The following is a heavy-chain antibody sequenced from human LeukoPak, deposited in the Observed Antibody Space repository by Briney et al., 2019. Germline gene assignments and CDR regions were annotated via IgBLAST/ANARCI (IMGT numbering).Heavy chain of an antibody. CDR3: ARDYMDV. CDR1: GFTFSSYS. CDR2: IYTDGST. V-gene: IGHV3-53*01. J-gene: IGHJ6*03. Sequence: GGSLRLSCAASGFTFSSYSMNWVRQAPGKGLEWVSVIYTDGSTYYVDSVKGRFTISRDNSKNTLSLQMNSLRAEDTAVYYCARDYMDVWGKGTTVTVSS.